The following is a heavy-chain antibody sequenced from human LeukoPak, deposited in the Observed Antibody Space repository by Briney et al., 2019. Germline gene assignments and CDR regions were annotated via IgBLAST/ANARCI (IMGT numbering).Heavy chain of an antibody. Sequence: SETLSLTCTVSGGSISTYYWSWIRQPPGKGLEWIGYIYYSGSTNYNPSVKSRVTISVDTSKNQFSLKLSSVTAADTAVYYCASGYCSGGSCYQPLVYFDYWGQGTLVTVSS. D-gene: IGHD2-15*01. J-gene: IGHJ4*02. CDR3: ASGYCSGGSCYQPLVYFDY. CDR2: IYYSGST. V-gene: IGHV4-59*01. CDR1: GGSISTYY.